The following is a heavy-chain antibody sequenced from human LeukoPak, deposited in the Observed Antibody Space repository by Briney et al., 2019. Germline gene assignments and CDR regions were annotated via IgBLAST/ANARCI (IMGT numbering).Heavy chain of an antibody. CDR2: INPNSGST. D-gene: IGHD6-13*01. CDR3: ARGSSSSDFDY. CDR1: GYTFTGYY. J-gene: IGHJ4*02. Sequence: GASVKVSCKASGYTFTGYYMHWVRQAPGQGLEWMGWINPNSGSTNYAQKFQGRVTMTRDTSISTAYMELSRLRSDDTAVYYCARGSSSSDFDYWGQGTLVTVSS. V-gene: IGHV1-2*02.